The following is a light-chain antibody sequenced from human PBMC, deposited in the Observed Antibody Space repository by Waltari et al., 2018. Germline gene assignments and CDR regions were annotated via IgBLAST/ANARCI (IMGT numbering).Light chain of an antibody. Sequence: DIQMTQSPSSLSASVGDRVTITCRASQSISSYLNWYQQKPGNAPKLLIYAASSLQSGVPSRFSGSGSGTDFTLTISSLQPEDFGTYYCQQNYSTPRFTFGPGTKVEIK. CDR3: QQNYSTPRFT. V-gene: IGKV1-39*01. CDR2: AAS. J-gene: IGKJ3*01. CDR1: QSISSY.